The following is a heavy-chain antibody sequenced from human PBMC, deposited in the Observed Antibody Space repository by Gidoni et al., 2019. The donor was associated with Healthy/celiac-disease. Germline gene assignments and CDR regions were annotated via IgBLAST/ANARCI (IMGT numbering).Heavy chain of an antibody. Sequence: TISRDNSKNTLYLQMNSLRAEDTAVYYCAKQVRELLEAIDYWGQGTLVTVSS. V-gene: IGHV3-23*01. D-gene: IGHD1-26*01. J-gene: IGHJ4*02. CDR3: AKQVRELLEAIDY.